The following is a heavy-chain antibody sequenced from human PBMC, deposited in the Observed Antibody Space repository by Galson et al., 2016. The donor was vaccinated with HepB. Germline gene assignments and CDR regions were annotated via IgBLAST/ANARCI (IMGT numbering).Heavy chain of an antibody. D-gene: IGHD6-19*01. CDR3: ARWDYTSGPLDS. J-gene: IGHJ4*02. CDR2: IKQDGSEK. CDR1: GFTFSSHD. V-gene: IGHV3-7*01. Sequence: SLRLSCAASGFTFSSHDMNWVRQTPGGGLEWVANIKQDGSEKHYVDSVKGRFTISRDNAKNLLYLQMNSLRADDTAVYFCARWDYTSGPLDSWGRRTLVTVSS.